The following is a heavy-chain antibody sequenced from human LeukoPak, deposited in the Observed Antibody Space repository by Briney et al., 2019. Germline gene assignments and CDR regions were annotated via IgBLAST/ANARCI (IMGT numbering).Heavy chain of an antibody. CDR2: VHPDDSAA. CDR3: ARSRVWGDSRWAFDY. D-gene: IGHD3-16*01. Sequence: GDSLKISCQGSGYSFSSFWVGWVRQTPGKGLEWMGVVHPDDSAARYSPSFQGQITFSADKSLDTAYLQWSSLRASDTGIYFCARSRVWGDSRWAFDYWGQGTPVTVSS. J-gene: IGHJ4*02. V-gene: IGHV5-51*01. CDR1: GYSFSSFW.